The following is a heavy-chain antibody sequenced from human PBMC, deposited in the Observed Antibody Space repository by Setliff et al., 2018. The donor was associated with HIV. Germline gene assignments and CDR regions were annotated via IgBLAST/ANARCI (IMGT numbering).Heavy chain of an antibody. V-gene: IGHV3-48*04. Sequence: PGGSLRLSCAASGFTFSDYTMNWVRQAPGKGLEWVSSISSSSSTIYYADSVKGRFTVSRDNAKNSLYLQLNSLRAEDTAVYYCARGAYGYYFDYWGQGALVTVSS. CDR2: ISSSSSTI. D-gene: IGHD4-17*01. J-gene: IGHJ4*02. CDR3: ARGAYGYYFDY. CDR1: GFTFSDYT.